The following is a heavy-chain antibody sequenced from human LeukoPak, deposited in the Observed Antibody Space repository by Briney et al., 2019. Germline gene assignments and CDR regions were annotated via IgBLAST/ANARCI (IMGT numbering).Heavy chain of an antibody. CDR2: IKQDGSEK. V-gene: IGHV3-7*03. J-gene: IGHJ4*02. CDR3: AIVFILVESEYFDY. Sequence: GGSLRLSCAASGFTFSSYWMSWVRQAPGKGLEWVANIKQDGSEKYYVDSVKGRFTISRDNAKNSLYLQMTSLRAEHTAVYYCAIVFILVESEYFDYWGQGTLVTVSS. D-gene: IGHD2-15*01. CDR1: GFTFSSYW.